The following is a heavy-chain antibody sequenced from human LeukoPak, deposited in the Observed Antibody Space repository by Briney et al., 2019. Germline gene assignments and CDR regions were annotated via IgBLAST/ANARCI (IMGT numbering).Heavy chain of an antibody. Sequence: PGRSLRLSCAASGFTFSSYGMHWVRQAPGKGLEWVAVIWYDGSNKYYADSVKGRFTISRDNSKNTLYLQMNSLRAEDTAVYYCASGGPEYCSSTSCLYGMDVWGKGTTVTVS. V-gene: IGHV3-33*01. CDR2: IWYDGSNK. CDR3: ASGGPEYCSSTSCLYGMDV. J-gene: IGHJ6*04. D-gene: IGHD2-2*01. CDR1: GFTFSSYG.